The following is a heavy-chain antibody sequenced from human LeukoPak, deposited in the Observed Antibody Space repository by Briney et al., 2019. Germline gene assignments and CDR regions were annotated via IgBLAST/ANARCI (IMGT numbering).Heavy chain of an antibody. V-gene: IGHV3-23*01. J-gene: IGHJ4*02. CDR1: GFTFSTYV. CDR2: ISVGAEYI. D-gene: IGHD6-13*01. Sequence: GSLRLSCAASGFTFSTYVMNWFRQAPGKGLEWVSTISVGAEYIFYADSVKGRFTISRDNSKNTLYLQMNSLRAEDTAIYYCAKNGQQLVGGAGYFDYWGRGALVTVSS. CDR3: AKNGQQLVGGAGYFDY.